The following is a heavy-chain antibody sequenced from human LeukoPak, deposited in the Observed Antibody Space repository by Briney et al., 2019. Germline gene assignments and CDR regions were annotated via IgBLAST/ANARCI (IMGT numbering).Heavy chain of an antibody. CDR2: IYPGDSDT. CDR1: GYNFTTYW. J-gene: IGHJ4*02. CDR3: ARGSMRQFDY. Sequence: GDSLKISCKGTGYNFTTYWIGWMRQMPGKGLEWMGIIYPGDSDTRYSPSFQGQVTISADKSITTAYLQWSSLKASDTAMYYCARGSMRQFDYWGQGALVTVSS. V-gene: IGHV5-51*01.